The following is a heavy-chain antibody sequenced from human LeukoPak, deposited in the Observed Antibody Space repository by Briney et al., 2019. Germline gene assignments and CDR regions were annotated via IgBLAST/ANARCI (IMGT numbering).Heavy chain of an antibody. J-gene: IGHJ3*02. CDR3: ARQVGAVAATYDAFDI. Sequence: GESLKISCNGSGYIFTSNWIAWVRQMPGKGLEWMGIIYPGDSDTTYSPSFQGQVTISADKSISTAYLQWNSLKASDSAMYYCARQVGAVAATYDAFDIWGQGTRVTVSS. D-gene: IGHD6-19*01. CDR2: IYPGDSDT. CDR1: GYIFTSNW. V-gene: IGHV5-51*01.